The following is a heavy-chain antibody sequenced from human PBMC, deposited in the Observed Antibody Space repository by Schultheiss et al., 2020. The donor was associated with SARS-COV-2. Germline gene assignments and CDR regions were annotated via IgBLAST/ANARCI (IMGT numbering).Heavy chain of an antibody. D-gene: IGHD4-23*01. V-gene: IGHV4-39*07. CDR1: GGSISSGGYY. CDR3: ARDRGGNPDY. CDR2: IYHSGST. J-gene: IGHJ4*02. Sequence: SETLSLTCTVSGGSISSGGYYWSWIRQPPGKGLEWIGSIYHSGSTYYNPSLKSRVTISVDTSKNQFSLKLSSVTAADTAVYYCARDRGGNPDYWGQGTLVTVSS.